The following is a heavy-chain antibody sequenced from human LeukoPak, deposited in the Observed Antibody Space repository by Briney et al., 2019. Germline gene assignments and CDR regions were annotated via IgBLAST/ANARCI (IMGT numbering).Heavy chain of an antibody. CDR2: ISYDGSNK. CDR1: GFTFSSYA. J-gene: IGHJ4*02. V-gene: IGHV3-30*04. D-gene: IGHD6-19*01. Sequence: PGGSLRLSCAASGFTFSSYAMHWVRQAPGKGLEWVAVISYDGSNKYYADSVKGRFTISRDNSKNTLYLQMNSLRAEDTAVYYCAKRRSIAVAEDYYFDYWGQGTLVTVSS. CDR3: AKRRSIAVAEDYYFDY.